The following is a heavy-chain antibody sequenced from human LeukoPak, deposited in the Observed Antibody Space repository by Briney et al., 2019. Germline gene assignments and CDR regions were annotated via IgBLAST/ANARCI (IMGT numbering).Heavy chain of an antibody. D-gene: IGHD3-10*01. J-gene: IGHJ4*02. Sequence: PSETLSLTCTVSGGSISSGGYSWSWIRQHPGKGLEWIGYIYYSGSTYYNPSLKSRVTISVDTSKNQFSLKLSSVTAADTAVYYCARTLWFGELRFDYWGQGTLVTVSS. CDR3: ARTLWFGELRFDY. V-gene: IGHV4-31*03. CDR1: GGSISSGGYS. CDR2: IYYSGST.